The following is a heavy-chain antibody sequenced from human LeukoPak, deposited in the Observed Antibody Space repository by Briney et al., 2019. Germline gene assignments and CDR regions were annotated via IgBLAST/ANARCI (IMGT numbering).Heavy chain of an antibody. CDR3: ARDQDSGWYYFDY. V-gene: IGHV3-11*01. D-gene: IGHD6-19*01. CDR2: ISSSGSTT. Sequence: GSLSLIFAAPGFHFSDFFISLVRPASGKGLGWVSYISSSGSTTYYADSVKGRFTITRDNAKNSLYLQMNSLRAEDTAVYYCARDQDSGWYYFDYWGQGTLVTVSS. J-gene: IGHJ4*02. CDR1: GFHFSDFF.